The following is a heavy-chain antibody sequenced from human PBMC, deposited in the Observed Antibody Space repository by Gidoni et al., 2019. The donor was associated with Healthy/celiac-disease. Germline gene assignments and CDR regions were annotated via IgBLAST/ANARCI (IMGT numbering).Heavy chain of an antibody. D-gene: IGHD3-22*01. J-gene: IGHJ4*02. CDR3: AVNYYDSSGYYIDY. V-gene: IGHV4-34*01. CDR2: INHSGIT. CDR1: GGSFSGYY. Sequence: QVQLQQWGAGLLKPSETLSLTCAVYGGSFSGYYWSWIRQPPGKGLEWIGEINHSGITNYNPSLKSRVTISVDTSKNQFSLKLSSVTAADTAVYYCAVNYYDSSGYYIDYWGQGTLVTVSS.